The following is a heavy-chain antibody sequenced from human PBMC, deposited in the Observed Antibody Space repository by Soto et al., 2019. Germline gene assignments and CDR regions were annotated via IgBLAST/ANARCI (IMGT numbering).Heavy chain of an antibody. D-gene: IGHD6-13*01. CDR1: GFTFKNYA. V-gene: IGHV3-30-3*01. CDR3: AMGLAAAGPLDY. Sequence: PGGSLRLSCAASGFTFKNYAMHWVRQAPGKGLEWVTLISYDGSIKYYADSVKGRFTISRDNSKSSLYLVLNSLRADDTAIYYCAMGLAAAGPLDYWGQGALVTVSS. CDR2: ISYDGSIK. J-gene: IGHJ4*02.